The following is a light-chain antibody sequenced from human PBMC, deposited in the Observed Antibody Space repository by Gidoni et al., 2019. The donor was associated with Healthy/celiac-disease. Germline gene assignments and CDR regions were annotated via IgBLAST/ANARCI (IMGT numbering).Light chain of an antibody. Sequence: EIVLTQSPATLSLSPGERATLSCRASQSVSSYLAWYQQKPGQAPRLLIYDASNRATGIPARFSGSGSGTDFTLTISSLEPEDFAVYYCQQLRGLTFGGGTKVEIK. CDR3: QQLRGLT. V-gene: IGKV3-11*01. CDR2: DAS. J-gene: IGKJ4*01. CDR1: QSVSSY.